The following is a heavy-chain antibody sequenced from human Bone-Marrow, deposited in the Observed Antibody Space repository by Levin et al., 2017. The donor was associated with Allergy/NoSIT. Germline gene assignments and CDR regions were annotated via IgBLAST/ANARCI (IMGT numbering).Heavy chain of an antibody. Sequence: GGSLRLSCKASGYTFTSYVIHWVRQAPGQRLEWMGWINGGKGNTEYLAKFQGRVTMTRDTSASTAYMELRSLTSEDTAVYYCAREGRRRLTYGDYQTNWLDPWGPGTLVTVSS. CDR1: GYTFTSYV. CDR2: INGGKGNT. V-gene: IGHV1-3*01. J-gene: IGHJ5*02. CDR3: AREGRRRLTYGDYQTNWLDP. D-gene: IGHD4-17*01.